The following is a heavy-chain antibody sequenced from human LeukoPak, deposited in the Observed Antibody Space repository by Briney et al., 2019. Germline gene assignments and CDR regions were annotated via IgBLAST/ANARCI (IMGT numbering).Heavy chain of an antibody. CDR1: GFTFSSYG. CDR2: IWYDGSNK. J-gene: IGHJ4*02. V-gene: IGHV3-33*01. D-gene: IGHD3-9*01. CDR3: ARGADILTGYYDY. Sequence: GGSLRLSCAASGFTFSSYGMHWVRQAPGKGLEWVAVIWYDGSNKYYADSVKGRFTISRDNSKNTLYLQMNSPRAEDTAVYYCARGADILTGYYDYWGQGTLVTVSS.